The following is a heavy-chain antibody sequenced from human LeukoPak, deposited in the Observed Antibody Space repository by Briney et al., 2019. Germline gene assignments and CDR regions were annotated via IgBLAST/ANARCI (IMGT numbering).Heavy chain of an antibody. Sequence: SETLSLTCAVYGGSFSGYYWTWIRQPPGKGLEWTGEINHSGSTNYNPSLKSRVTMSVDTSKNQFSLKLSSVTAADTAVYYCAESHDYGDNLNWFDPWGQGTLVTVSS. V-gene: IGHV4-34*01. D-gene: IGHD4-17*01. CDR1: GGSFSGYY. CDR3: AESHDYGDNLNWFDP. J-gene: IGHJ5*02. CDR2: INHSGST.